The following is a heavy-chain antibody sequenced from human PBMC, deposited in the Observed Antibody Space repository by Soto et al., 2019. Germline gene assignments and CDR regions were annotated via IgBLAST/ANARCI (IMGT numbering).Heavy chain of an antibody. CDR2: VNPNSGNT. CDR1: GYTFTSYD. CDR3: ARASYLDPAFDI. Sequence: QVQLVQSGAEVKRPGASVKVSCKASGYTFTSYDFNWVRQAPGQGLEWMEWVNPNSGNTDYAQKFQGRVTMTRNTSIRTAYMELSSLRSEDTAVYYCARASYLDPAFDIWGQGTMVTVSS. J-gene: IGHJ3*02. V-gene: IGHV1-8*01. D-gene: IGHD2-2*03.